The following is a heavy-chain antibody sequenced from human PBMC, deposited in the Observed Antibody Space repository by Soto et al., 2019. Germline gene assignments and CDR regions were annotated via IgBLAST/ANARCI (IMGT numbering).Heavy chain of an antibody. CDR3: ASEITVDGRAGY. CDR2: ISGNSGYI. CDR1: GFFFSSYT. D-gene: IGHD6-19*01. V-gene: IGHV3-21*01. J-gene: IGHJ4*02. Sequence: EVQLVESGGGLVKPGGSLRLSCAGSGFFFSSYTMNWVRQAPGKGLEWVSSISGNSGYIYYADSVKGRFTISRDNAKNSLFLQMKNLRAEDTAVYHCASEITVDGRAGYWGQGTLVTVSS.